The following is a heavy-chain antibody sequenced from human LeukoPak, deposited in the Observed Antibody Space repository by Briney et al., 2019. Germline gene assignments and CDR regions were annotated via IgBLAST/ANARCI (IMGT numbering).Heavy chain of an antibody. D-gene: IGHD6-19*01. CDR2: MNPNSGNT. CDR1: GYTFTSYD. J-gene: IGHJ5*02. V-gene: IGHV1-8*01. CDR3: ARAAVAEADWFDP. Sequence: GASVTVSCTASGYTFTSYDINWVRQATGQGLEWMGWMNPNSGNTGYAQKFQGRVTMTRNTSISTAYMELSSLRSEDTAVYYCARAAVAEADWFDPWGQGTLVTVSS.